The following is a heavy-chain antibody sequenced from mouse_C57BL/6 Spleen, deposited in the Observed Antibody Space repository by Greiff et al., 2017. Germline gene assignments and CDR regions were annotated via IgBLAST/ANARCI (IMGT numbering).Heavy chain of an antibody. Sequence: VQLQQSGPELVKPGASVKISCKASGYAFRSSWMNWVKQRPGKGLEWIGRIYPGDGDTNYNGKFKGKATLTADKSSSTAYMQISSLTSEDSAVYFCARGFTTVVDYWGQGTTLTVSS. D-gene: IGHD1-1*01. CDR1: GYAFRSSW. CDR3: ARGFTTVVDY. CDR2: IYPGDGDT. J-gene: IGHJ2*01. V-gene: IGHV1-82*01.